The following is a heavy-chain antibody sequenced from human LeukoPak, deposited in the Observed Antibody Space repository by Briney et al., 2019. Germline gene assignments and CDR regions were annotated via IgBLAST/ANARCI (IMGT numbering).Heavy chain of an antibody. CDR3: ARDPLGYCSGSSCYLPFDY. J-gene: IGHJ4*02. Sequence: GSSVTVSFTASGGTFSSYAISWVRQAPGQGLEWMGGIIPIFGTANYSQKFQGRVTITADGSTSTAYMELSSLRSEDTAVYYCARDPLGYCSGSSCYLPFDYWGQGTLVTVSS. V-gene: IGHV1-69*01. CDR2: IIPIFGTA. CDR1: GGTFSSYA. D-gene: IGHD2-15*01.